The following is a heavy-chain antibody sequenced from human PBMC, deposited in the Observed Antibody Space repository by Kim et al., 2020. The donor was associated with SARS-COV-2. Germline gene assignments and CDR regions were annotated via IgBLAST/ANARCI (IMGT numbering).Heavy chain of an antibody. CDR1: GFTFSSYG. Sequence: GGSLRLSCAASGFTFSSYGMHWVRQAPGKGLEWVAVISYDGSNKYYADSVKGRFTISRDNSKNTLYLQMNSLRAEDTAVYYCAKGWKAARLRGGMEYWGQGTLVTVSS. J-gene: IGHJ4*02. D-gene: IGHD6-6*01. CDR2: ISYDGSNK. CDR3: AKGWKAARLRGGMEY. V-gene: IGHV3-30*18.